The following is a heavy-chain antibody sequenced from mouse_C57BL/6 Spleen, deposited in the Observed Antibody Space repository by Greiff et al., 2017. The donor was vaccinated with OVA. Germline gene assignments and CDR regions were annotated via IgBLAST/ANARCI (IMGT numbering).Heavy chain of an antibody. D-gene: IGHD4-1*01. CDR2: IYPGSGNT. Sequence: QVQLKESGAELVRPGASVKLSCKASGYTFTDYYINWVKQRPGQGLEWIARIYPGSGNTYYNEKFKGKATLTAEKSSSTAYMQLSSLTSEDSAVYFCARLGPSYYFDYWGQGTTLTVSS. CDR1: GYTFTDYY. CDR3: ARLGPSYYFDY. J-gene: IGHJ2*01. V-gene: IGHV1-76*01.